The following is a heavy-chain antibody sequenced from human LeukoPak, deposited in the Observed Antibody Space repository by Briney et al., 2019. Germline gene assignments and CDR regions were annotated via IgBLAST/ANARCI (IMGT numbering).Heavy chain of an antibody. CDR2: IFPGDSDT. V-gene: IGHV5-51*01. Sequence: GESLKISCKGYGDRFTSYWVAWVRQMPGKGLEWMGIIFPGDSDTRYSPSIQGQVTISVDRSISTAYLQWSSLKASDTAIYYCARRPLHSQNWLAPWGQGTLATVSS. CDR3: ARRPLHSQNWLAP. CDR1: GDRFTSYW. J-gene: IGHJ5*02.